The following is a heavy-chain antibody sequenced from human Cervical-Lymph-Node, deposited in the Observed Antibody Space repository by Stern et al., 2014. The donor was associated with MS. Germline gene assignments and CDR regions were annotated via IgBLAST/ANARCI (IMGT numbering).Heavy chain of an antibody. CDR2: ISAYNGKT. CDR1: GYTLTSYG. D-gene: IGHD1-26*01. J-gene: IGHJ4*02. V-gene: IGHV1-18*01. CDR3: ARERPIYGGNYYTRTFDY. Sequence: DQLVESGAEVKKPGASVKVSCKASGYTLTSYGISWVRQAPGQGLEWLGWISAYNGKTNYAQKLQGRVTMTTDTSTSTAYMELRSLRSDDTAVYYCARERPIYGGNYYTRTFDYWGQGTLGT.